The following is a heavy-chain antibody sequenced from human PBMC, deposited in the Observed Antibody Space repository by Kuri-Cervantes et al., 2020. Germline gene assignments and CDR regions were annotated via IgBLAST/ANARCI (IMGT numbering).Heavy chain of an antibody. CDR3: ARDRYQLLLTPKGAWFDP. CDR1: GFTFGDYW. D-gene: IGHD2-2*01. V-gene: IGHV3-74*01. CDR2: ISRDGRST. Sequence: GESLKISCAASGFTFGDYWTHWVRQVPGKGLVWVSRISRDGRSTSYADSVKGRFTISRDNAKNTLYLQMNSLRAEDTAVYYCARDRYQLLLTPKGAWFDPWGQGTLVTVSS. J-gene: IGHJ5*02.